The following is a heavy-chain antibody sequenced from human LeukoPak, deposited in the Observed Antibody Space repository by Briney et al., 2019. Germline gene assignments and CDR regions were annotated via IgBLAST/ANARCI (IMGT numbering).Heavy chain of an antibody. CDR2: ISSNGGST. CDR3: ARSPGGIKHCGGDCYPFDY. V-gene: IGHV3-64*01. D-gene: IGHD2-21*02. Sequence: GGSLRLSCAASGFTFSSYAMHWVRQAPGKGLEYVSAISSNGGSTYYANSVKGRFTISRDNSKNTLYLQMGSLRAEDMAVYYCARSPGGIKHCGGDCYPFDYWGQGTLVTVSS. CDR1: GFTFSSYA. J-gene: IGHJ4*02.